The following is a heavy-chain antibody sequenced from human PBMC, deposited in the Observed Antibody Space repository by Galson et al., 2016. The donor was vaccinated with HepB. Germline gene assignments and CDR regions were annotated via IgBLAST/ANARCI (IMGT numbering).Heavy chain of an antibody. CDR3: ARNRAVVQPSRIDY. D-gene: IGHD1-14*01. CDR1: GGSLSGYY. V-gene: IGHV4-34*01. J-gene: IGHJ4*02. Sequence: SETLSLTCAVYGGSLSGYYWSWIRQPPEKGLEWIGEVSPSGSPNYNPSLKSRVTISVDTSKNQFSLKLSSVTAADTAVYYCARNRAVVQPSRIDYWGQGTLVTVSS. CDR2: VSPSGSP.